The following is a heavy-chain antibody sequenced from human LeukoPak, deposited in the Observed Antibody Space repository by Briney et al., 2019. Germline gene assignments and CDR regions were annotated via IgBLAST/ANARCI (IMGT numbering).Heavy chain of an antibody. CDR2: IYYSGST. V-gene: IGHV4-59*01. J-gene: IGHJ4*02. D-gene: IGHD2-15*01. CDR3: ARDKGGSGSPTVDY. CDR1: GGSISSYS. Sequence: SETLSLTCTVSGGSISSYSWSWIRQPPGKGLEWIGYIYYSGSTNYNPSLKSRVTISVDTSKNQFSLKLSSVTAADTAVYYCARDKGGSGSPTVDYWGQGTLVTVSS.